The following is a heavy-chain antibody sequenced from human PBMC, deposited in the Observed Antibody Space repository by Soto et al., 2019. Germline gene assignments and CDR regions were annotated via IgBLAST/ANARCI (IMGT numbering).Heavy chain of an antibody. CDR1: GFSLSTSGVG. V-gene: IGHV2-5*02. CDR2: IYWDDDK. D-gene: IGHD3-22*01. J-gene: IGHJ4*02. CDR3: AHSSYYYDSSGYYVETYYFDY. Sequence: QITLKESGPTLVKPTQTLTLTCTFSGFSLSTSGVGVGWIRQPPGKALEWLALIYWDDDKRYSPSLKSRLTITNDTSKNQVVLTMTNMDPVDTATYYCAHSSYYYDSSGYYVETYYFDYWGQGTLVTVSS.